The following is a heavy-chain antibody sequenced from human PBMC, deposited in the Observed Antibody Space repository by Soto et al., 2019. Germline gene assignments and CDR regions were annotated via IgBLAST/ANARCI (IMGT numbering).Heavy chain of an antibody. CDR3: AKGRGTGTTRLGAFDI. V-gene: IGHV3-23*01. CDR2: ISDNGGTT. Sequence: EVQLLESGGGLVQPGGSLRLSCAASGFTFSTYAMTRVRQAPGKGLEWVSGISDNGGTTYYADSVKGRFTISRDNSKSTLYLQMNSLRAEDTAVYYCAKGRGTGTTRLGAFDIWGQGTMVTVSS. D-gene: IGHD1-1*01. CDR1: GFTFSTYA. J-gene: IGHJ3*02.